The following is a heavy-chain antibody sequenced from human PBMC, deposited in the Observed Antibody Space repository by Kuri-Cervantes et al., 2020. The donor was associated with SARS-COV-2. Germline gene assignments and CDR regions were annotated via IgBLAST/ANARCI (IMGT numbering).Heavy chain of an antibody. Sequence: SGPTLVKPTQTRTLTCTFSGFSLSTSGVGVGWIRQPPGKALEWLALIYWDDDKRYGPSLKSRLTITKDTSKNQVVLTMTNMDPVDTATYYCAHGYYDILTGYYTAFDIWGQGTMVTVSS. CDR3: AHGYYDILTGYYTAFDI. J-gene: IGHJ3*02. D-gene: IGHD3-9*01. CDR1: GFSLSTSGVG. V-gene: IGHV2-5*05. CDR2: IYWDDDK.